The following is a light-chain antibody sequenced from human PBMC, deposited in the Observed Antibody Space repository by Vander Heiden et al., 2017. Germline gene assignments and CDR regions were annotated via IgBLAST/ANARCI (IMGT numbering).Light chain of an antibody. Sequence: DIHMTQSPSSLSASVGDRVTIPCQASQDISNYLNWYQQKPGKAPKHLIYDASNLETGVPSRFSGSGSGTDFTFTISSLQPEDIATYYCQQYDNLPPGITFGQGTRLEIK. CDR2: DAS. CDR3: QQYDNLPPGIT. J-gene: IGKJ5*01. V-gene: IGKV1-33*01. CDR1: QDISNY.